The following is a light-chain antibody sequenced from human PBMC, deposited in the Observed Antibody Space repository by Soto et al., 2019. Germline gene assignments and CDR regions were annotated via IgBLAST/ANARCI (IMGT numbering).Light chain of an antibody. CDR3: QHRSNWPPT. J-gene: IGKJ1*01. V-gene: IGKV3-11*01. CDR1: QSVSSY. Sequence: EIVLTQSPATLSLSPGERATLSCRASQSVSSYLAWYQQKPGQAPRLLIFDASNRATGIPARFSGSGSATDFTLTISSLEPEDFAVYYCQHRSNWPPTFGQGTKVEIK. CDR2: DAS.